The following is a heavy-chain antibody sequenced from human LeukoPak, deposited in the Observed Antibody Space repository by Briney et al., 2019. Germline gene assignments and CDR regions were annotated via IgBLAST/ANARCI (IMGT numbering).Heavy chain of an antibody. CDR3: ARLVGAAAVSNWFDP. Sequence: GESLKISCKGSGYSFTSYWIGWVRQMPGKGLEWMGIIYPGDSDTRYSPSFQGQVTISADKSISTAYLQWSSLKASDTAMYYCARLVGAAAVSNWFDPWGQGTLGTVSA. CDR2: IYPGDSDT. V-gene: IGHV5-51*01. CDR1: GYSFTSYW. J-gene: IGHJ5*02. D-gene: IGHD6-13*01.